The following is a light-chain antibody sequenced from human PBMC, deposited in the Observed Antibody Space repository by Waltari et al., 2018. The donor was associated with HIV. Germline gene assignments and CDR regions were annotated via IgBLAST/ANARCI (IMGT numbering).Light chain of an antibody. CDR1: QCLRNA. J-gene: IGKJ2*01. Sequence: AIQFTQSPSSLSASVGDRVTITCRARQCLRNALAWYQQKPGRPPKLLIYDASTLEGGVPSRFSGTMSGTDFNLTISNLQPEDSATYYCQQFRSYPRTFGQGTKLEIK. CDR2: DAS. V-gene: IGKV1-13*02. CDR3: QQFRSYPRT.